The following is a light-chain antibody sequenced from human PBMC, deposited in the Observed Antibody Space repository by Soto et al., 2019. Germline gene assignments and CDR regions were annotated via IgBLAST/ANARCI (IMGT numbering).Light chain of an antibody. Sequence: QSALTQPASESGSPGQSITISCSGTSTDIGGYNYVSWYQQHPDKAPKLIIYEVSNRPSGVPDRFSGSKSGSTASLTISGLQAEDEADYYCSSYSSSDTLHVFGTPTKLTVL. CDR1: STDIGGYNY. CDR2: EVS. CDR3: SSYSSSDTLHV. V-gene: IGLV2-14*01. J-gene: IGLJ1*01.